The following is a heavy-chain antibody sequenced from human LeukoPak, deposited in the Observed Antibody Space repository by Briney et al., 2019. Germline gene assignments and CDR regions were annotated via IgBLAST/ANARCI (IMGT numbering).Heavy chain of an antibody. V-gene: IGHV4-59*12. CDR3: ARGKQWLVRGAFDI. J-gene: IGHJ3*02. CDR2: IYDSGST. D-gene: IGHD6-19*01. Sequence: PSETLSLTCSVSGGSISSYYWSWIRQPPGKGLEWIGYIYDSGSTNYNPSLKSRVTISVDTSKNQFSLKLSSVTAADTAVYYCARGKQWLVRGAFDIWGQGTMVTVSS. CDR1: GGSISSYY.